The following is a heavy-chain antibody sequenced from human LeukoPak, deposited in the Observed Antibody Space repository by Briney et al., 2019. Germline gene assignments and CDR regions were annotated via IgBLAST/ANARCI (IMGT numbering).Heavy chain of an antibody. CDR3: PKEGWLRAIDY. CDR2: IWYDGSNK. D-gene: IGHD5-12*01. Sequence: GGSLRLSCAASGFTFSSYGMHWVRQAPGKGLEWVAVIWYDGSNKYYADSVKGRFTISGDNSKNTLYLQMNSLRAEDTAVYYYPKEGWLRAIDYWGQGTLVTVSS. J-gene: IGHJ4*02. V-gene: IGHV3-33*06. CDR1: GFTFSSYG.